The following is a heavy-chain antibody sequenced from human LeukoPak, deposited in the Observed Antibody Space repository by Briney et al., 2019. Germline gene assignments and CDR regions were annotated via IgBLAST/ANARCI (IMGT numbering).Heavy chain of an antibody. J-gene: IGHJ4*02. CDR2: VFYSGST. CDR3: ARHTTVVPPHYFDY. CDR1: GVSISSYY. D-gene: IGHD4-23*01. Sequence: SETLSLTCTVSGVSISSYYWSWIWQPPGKGLEWIGYVFYSGSTNYNPSLKSRVTMSLGTSKNQISLKLSSVTAADTAMYYCARHTTVVPPHYFDYWGQGTLVTVSS. V-gene: IGHV4-59*08.